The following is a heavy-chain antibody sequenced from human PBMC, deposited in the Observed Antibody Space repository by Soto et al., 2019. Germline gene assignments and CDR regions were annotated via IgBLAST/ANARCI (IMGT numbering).Heavy chain of an antibody. CDR1: GFTFSSYS. CDR2: ISSTSSTI. V-gene: IGHV3-48*01. CDR3: ARALVTANH. Sequence: PGGSLRLSCAASGFTFSSYSMNWVRQAPGKGLEWVSYISSTSSTIYYVDSVKGRFTISRDNAKNSLYLQMNSLRAEDTAVYYCARALVTANHWSQGTLVTVSS. J-gene: IGHJ5*02. D-gene: IGHD2-21*02.